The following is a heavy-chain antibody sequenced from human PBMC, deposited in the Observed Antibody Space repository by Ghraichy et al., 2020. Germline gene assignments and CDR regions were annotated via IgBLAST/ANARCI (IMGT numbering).Heavy chain of an antibody. V-gene: IGHV3-23*01. Sequence: GESLNISCAASGFTFSIYAMSWVRQAPGKGLEWVSAISGRDGSTYYADSVKGRFSISRDNSKNTLYLQMNSLRAEDTAVYYCAKPLVVVTAYFDYWGQGALVTVSS. CDR1: GFTFSIYA. D-gene: IGHD2-21*02. CDR3: AKPLVVVTAYFDY. J-gene: IGHJ4*02. CDR2: ISGRDGST.